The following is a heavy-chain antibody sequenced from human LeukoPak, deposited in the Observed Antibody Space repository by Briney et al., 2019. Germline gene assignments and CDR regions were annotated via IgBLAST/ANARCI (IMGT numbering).Heavy chain of an antibody. V-gene: IGHV2-70*11. Sequence: SGPTLVNPTQTLTLTCTFSGFSLSTSGMCVSWIRQPPGKALEWLARIDWDDDKYYSTSLKTRLTISKDTSKNQVVLTMTNMDLVDTATYYCARMTVVVTSFDYWGQGTLVTVSS. D-gene: IGHD3-22*01. CDR1: GFSLSTSGMC. J-gene: IGHJ4*02. CDR2: IDWDDDK. CDR3: ARMTVVVTSFDY.